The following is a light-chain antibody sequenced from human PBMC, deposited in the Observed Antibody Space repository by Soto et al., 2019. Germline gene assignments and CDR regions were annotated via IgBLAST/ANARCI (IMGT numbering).Light chain of an antibody. J-gene: IGLJ2*01. V-gene: IGLV1-51*01. CDR1: SSNIASHT. Sequence: QSVLTQPPSVSAAPGQTITISCSGSSSNIASHTVSWYQQLPGAAPKLLIYVNDKRPSGIPDRFSGSKSGTSAALDITGLQTGDEADYYCGAWDSSLSGVVFGGGTKVTVL. CDR3: GAWDSSLSGVV. CDR2: VND.